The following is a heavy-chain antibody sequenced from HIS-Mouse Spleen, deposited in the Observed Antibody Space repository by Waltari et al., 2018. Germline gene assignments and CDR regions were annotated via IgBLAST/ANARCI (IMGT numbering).Heavy chain of an antibody. CDR3: ARDGTAAAGTTSTRGPPRNYYGMDV. J-gene: IGHJ6*02. V-gene: IGHV1-69*04. CDR1: GGTFSSYA. CDR2: ITPILGIA. D-gene: IGHD6-13*01. Sequence: QVQLVQSGAEVKKPGSSVKVSCKASGGTFSSYAISWVRQAPGQGLEWMGRITPILGIANYAQKFQGRVTITADKSTSTAYMELSSLRSEDTAVYYCARDGTAAAGTTSTRGPPRNYYGMDVWGQGTTVTVSS.